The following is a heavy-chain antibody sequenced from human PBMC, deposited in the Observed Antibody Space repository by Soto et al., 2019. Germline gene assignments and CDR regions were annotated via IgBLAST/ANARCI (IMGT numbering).Heavy chain of an antibody. D-gene: IGHD3-9*01. V-gene: IGHV3-15*07. Sequence: PGGSLRLSCAASGFTFSNAWMNWVRQAPGKGLEWVGRIKSKTDGGTTDYAAPVKGRFTISRDDSKNTLYLQMNSLKTEDTAVYYCTTPLVLRYFEYSYYYYGMDVWGQGTTVTVSS. CDR2: IKSKTDGGTT. J-gene: IGHJ6*02. CDR3: TTPLVLRYFEYSYYYYGMDV. CDR1: GFTFSNAW.